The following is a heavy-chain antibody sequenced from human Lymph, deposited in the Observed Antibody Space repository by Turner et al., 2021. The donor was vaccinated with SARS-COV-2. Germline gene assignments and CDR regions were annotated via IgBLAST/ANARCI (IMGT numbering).Heavy chain of an antibody. J-gene: IGHJ4*02. CDR2: ISGSGGDT. V-gene: IGHV3-23*01. D-gene: IGHD3-22*01. CDR3: AKGVRGAMIVVVIPYFDY. Sequence: EVQLLESGGGVVPPGGSLRLSCAASGFTFSSYAMSWVRQAPGKGLEWVSAISGSGGDTYYADSVKGRFTISRDNSKNTLYLQMNSLRAEDTAEYYCAKGVRGAMIVVVIPYFDYWGQGTLVTVSS. CDR1: GFTFSSYA.